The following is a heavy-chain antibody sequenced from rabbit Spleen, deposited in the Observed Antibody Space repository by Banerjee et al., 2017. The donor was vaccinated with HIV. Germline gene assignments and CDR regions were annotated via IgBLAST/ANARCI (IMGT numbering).Heavy chain of an antibody. V-gene: IGHV1S47*01. CDR3: ARDMGVAAGYYFNL. Sequence: QEQLVESGGGLVQPGGSLKLSCKASGFDFSSYGVSWVRQAPGKGLEWIGYIDPVFGITYFANWVNGRFTISSHNAQNTLCLQLNSLTVADTATYFCARDMGVAAGYYFNLWGQGTLVTVS. CDR1: GFDFSSYG. J-gene: IGHJ4*01. CDR2: IDPVFGIT. D-gene: IGHD4-1*01.